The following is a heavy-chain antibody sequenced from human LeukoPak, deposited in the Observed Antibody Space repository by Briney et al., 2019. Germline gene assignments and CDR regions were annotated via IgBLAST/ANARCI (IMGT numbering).Heavy chain of an antibody. CDR2: ICNDGHDS. CDR3: AKSGSPYVYYYLDV. D-gene: IGHD3-10*02. Sequence: GGYLRLSSVTSGFTSSSFGRHWDPPAQGQGLKWWALICNDGHDSQYGDSVRGRFTSSRDNSTTTLYLGMNTPRDADACDCYCAKSGSPYVYYYLDVWGKGTTVTVSS. J-gene: IGHJ6*03. V-gene: IGHV3-33*03. CDR1: GFTSSSFG.